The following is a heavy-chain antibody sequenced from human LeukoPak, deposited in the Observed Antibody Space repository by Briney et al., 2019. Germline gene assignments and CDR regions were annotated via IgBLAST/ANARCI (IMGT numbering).Heavy chain of an antibody. D-gene: IGHD4-23*01. CDR1: GFTVSSNS. Sequence: GGSLRLSCTVSGFTVSSNSMSWVRQAPGKGLEWVSFIYSDNTHYSDSVKGRFTISRDNAKNSLYLQMNSLRAEDTAVYYCARDSAITLRGVACNSGFDYWGQGTLVTVSS. J-gene: IGHJ4*02. CDR3: ARDSAITLRGVACNSGFDY. CDR2: IYSDNT. V-gene: IGHV3-53*01.